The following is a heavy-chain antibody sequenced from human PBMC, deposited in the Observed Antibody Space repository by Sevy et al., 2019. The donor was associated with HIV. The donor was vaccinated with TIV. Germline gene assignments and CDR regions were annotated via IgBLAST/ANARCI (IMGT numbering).Heavy chain of an antibody. Sequence: ASVKVSCKASGYTFTSYAMHWVRQAPGQRLEWMGWINAGNGNTKYSQKFQGRVTITRDTSASTAYMELRSLRSEDTAVYYCARSADYDFWSGYSGGGAFDIWGQRTMVTVSS. CDR3: ARSADYDFWSGYSGGGAFDI. CDR1: GYTFTSYA. CDR2: INAGNGNT. D-gene: IGHD3-3*01. V-gene: IGHV1-3*01. J-gene: IGHJ3*02.